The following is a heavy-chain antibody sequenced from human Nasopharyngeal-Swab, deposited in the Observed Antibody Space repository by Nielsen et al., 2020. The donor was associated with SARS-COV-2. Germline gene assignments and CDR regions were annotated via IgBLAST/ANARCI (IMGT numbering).Heavy chain of an antibody. CDR1: GFTFSNFA. V-gene: IGHV3-30-3*01. CDR3: ARAYTNNGWGHFDY. Sequence: GGSLRLSCAASGFTFSNFAMHWVRQAPGKGLEWVAVISYDGSSKYDADSVRGRFTVSRDNSINTLYLQMSSLKIEDTAVYYCARAYTNNGWGHFDYWGQGTLVTVSS. CDR2: ISYDGSSK. J-gene: IGHJ4*02. D-gene: IGHD6-19*01.